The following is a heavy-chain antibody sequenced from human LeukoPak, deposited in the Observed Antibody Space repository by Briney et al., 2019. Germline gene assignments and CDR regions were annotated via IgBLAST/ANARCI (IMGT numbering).Heavy chain of an antibody. CDR3: ARHLGGHRTYYYYYYMDV. Sequence: PGASLQISCEGSGSSFTSYWIGWVRPMPGKGLEWMGIIYPGDSDTRCSPSFQGQVTISADKSISTAYLQWSSLKASDTAMYYCARHLGGHRTYYYYYYMDVWGKGTTVTVSS. J-gene: IGHJ6*03. V-gene: IGHV5-51*01. D-gene: IGHD2-15*01. CDR1: GSSFTSYW. CDR2: IYPGDSDT.